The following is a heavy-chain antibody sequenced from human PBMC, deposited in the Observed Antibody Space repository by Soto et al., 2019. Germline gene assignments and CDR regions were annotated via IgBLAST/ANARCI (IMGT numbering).Heavy chain of an antibody. CDR3: AKDRGRLAAAAFNWFDP. CDR2: ISYDGSNK. D-gene: IGHD6-13*01. V-gene: IGHV3-30*18. J-gene: IGHJ5*02. Sequence: PGGSLRLSCAASGFTFSSYGMHWVRQAPCKGLEWVAVISYDGSNKYYADSVKGRFTISRDNSKNTLYLQMNSLRAEDTAVYYCAKDRGRLAAAAFNWFDPWGQGTLVTVSS. CDR1: GFTFSSYG.